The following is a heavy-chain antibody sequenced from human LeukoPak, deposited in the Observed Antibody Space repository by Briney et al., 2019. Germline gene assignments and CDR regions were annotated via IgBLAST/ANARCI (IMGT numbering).Heavy chain of an antibody. CDR2: MSGSGGST. CDR3: AKRGAYSPPY. CDR1: GFTFSSSA. V-gene: IGHV3-23*01. Sequence: GGSLRLSCAASGFTFSSSAMNWGREAPGKGLEGVSAMSGSGGSTYYADPVKGRFTISRDNSKTTLFLQMNRLRAEDTAVYYCAKRGAYSPPYWGQGTLVTVSS. D-gene: IGHD5-18*01. J-gene: IGHJ4*02.